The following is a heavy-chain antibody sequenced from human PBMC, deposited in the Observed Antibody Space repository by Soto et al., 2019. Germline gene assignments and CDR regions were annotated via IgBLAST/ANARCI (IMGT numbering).Heavy chain of an antibody. Sequence: QVQLVESGGGVVQPGRSLRLSCAASGFTFSSYGMHWVRQAPGKGLEWVAVIWYDGSNKHYADSVKGRFTISRDNSKNTLYLQMNSLSGEDTAVYYCARRFPQWLFPLYYWGPGTLVNLSS. V-gene: IGHV3-33*01. J-gene: IGHJ4*02. CDR1: GFTFSSYG. CDR3: ARRFPQWLFPLYY. D-gene: IGHD6-19*01. CDR2: IWYDGSNK.